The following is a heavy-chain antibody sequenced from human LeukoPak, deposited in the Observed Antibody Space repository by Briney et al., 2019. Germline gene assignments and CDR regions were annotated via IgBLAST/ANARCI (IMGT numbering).Heavy chain of an antibody. Sequence: GGSPRLSCATSGFTFIDYAMSWVRQAPGKGLEWVSSISNSGYTYYAVSVKGRFTVSRDSSNNTVYLQMNSLRAEDTAMYYCAKDIRAVGTSVFEYWGQGTLVSVSS. D-gene: IGHD3-10*01. CDR2: ISNSGYT. V-gene: IGHV3-23*01. J-gene: IGHJ4*02. CDR1: GFTFIDYA. CDR3: AKDIRAVGTSVFEY.